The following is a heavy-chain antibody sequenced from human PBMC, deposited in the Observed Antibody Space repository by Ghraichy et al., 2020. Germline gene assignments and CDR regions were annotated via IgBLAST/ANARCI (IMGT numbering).Heavy chain of an antibody. CDR2: ISSSRSTI. CDR1: GFTFSSYS. D-gene: IGHD6-13*01. V-gene: IGHV3-48*02. Sequence: GGSLRLSCAASGFTFSSYSMNWVRQAPGKGLEWVSYISSSRSTIYYADSVKGRFTISRDNAKNSLYLQMNSLRDEDTAVYYCARDAGYSSGWYAYFQYWGQGTLVTVSS. CDR3: ARDAGYSSGWYAYFQY. J-gene: IGHJ1*01.